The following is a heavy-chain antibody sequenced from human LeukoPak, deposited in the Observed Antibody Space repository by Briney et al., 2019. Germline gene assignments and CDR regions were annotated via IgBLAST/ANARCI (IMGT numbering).Heavy chain of an antibody. D-gene: IGHD3-16*02. CDR2: ISSSSSYI. CDR3: ARTPSGYDYIWASYRTYYFDY. J-gene: IGHJ4*02. Sequence: PGGSLRLSCAASGFTFSSYSMNWVRQAPGKGLEWVSSISSSSSYIYYADSVKGRFTISRDNAKNSLYLQMNSLRAEDTAVYYCARTPSGYDYIWASYRTYYFDYWGQGTLVTVSS. CDR1: GFTFSSYS. V-gene: IGHV3-21*01.